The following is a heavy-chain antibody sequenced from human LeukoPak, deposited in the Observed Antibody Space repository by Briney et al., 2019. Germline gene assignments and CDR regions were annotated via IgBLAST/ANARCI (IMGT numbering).Heavy chain of an antibody. D-gene: IGHD5-18*01. Sequence: SETLSLTCAVYGGSFSGYYWSWIRQPPGKGLEWIGEINHSGSTNYNPSLKSRVTISVDTSKNQFSLKLSSVTAADTAVYYCARVGIKRNRSLDYWGQGTLVTVSS. V-gene: IGHV4-34*01. CDR2: INHSGST. J-gene: IGHJ4*02. CDR3: ARVGIKRNRSLDY. CDR1: GGSFSGYY.